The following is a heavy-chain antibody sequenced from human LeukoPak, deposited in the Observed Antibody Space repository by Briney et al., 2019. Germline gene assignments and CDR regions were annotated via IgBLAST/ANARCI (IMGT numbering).Heavy chain of an antibody. CDR1: GFTVSSNY. CDR3: AKEIYGGSTGGRFQH. J-gene: IGHJ1*01. Sequence: PGGSLRLSCAASGFTVSSNYMCWVRQAPGKGLEWVSIIYSGGNTYYADSVKGRFTTSRDNSKNTLYLQMNSLRAEDTAVYYCAKEIYGGSTGGRFQHWGQGTLVTVSS. V-gene: IGHV3-53*01. CDR2: IYSGGNT. D-gene: IGHD4-23*01.